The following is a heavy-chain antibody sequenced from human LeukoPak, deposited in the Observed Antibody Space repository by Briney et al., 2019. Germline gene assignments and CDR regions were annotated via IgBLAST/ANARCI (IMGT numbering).Heavy chain of an antibody. CDR1: GGSFSGYY. J-gene: IGHJ6*02. V-gene: IGHV4-34*01. D-gene: IGHD4-17*01. CDR3: ARGMTTIYYYYYGMDV. Sequence: SETLSLTCAVYGGSFSGYYWSWIRQPPGKGLEGIGEINHSGSTNYNPSFKSRVTISVDTSKNQFSLKLSSVTAADTAVYYCARGMTTIYYYYYGMDVWGQGTTVTVSS. CDR2: INHSGST.